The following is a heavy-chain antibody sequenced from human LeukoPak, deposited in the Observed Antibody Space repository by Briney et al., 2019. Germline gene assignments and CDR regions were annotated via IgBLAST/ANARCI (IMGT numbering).Heavy chain of an antibody. CDR1: GGSISSGGYY. V-gene: IGHV4-31*03. J-gene: IGHJ5*02. Sequence: SETLSLTCTVSGGSISSGGYYWSWIRQHPGKGLEWIGYIYYSGSTYYNPSLKSRVTISVYTSKNQFSLKLSSVTAADTAFDDCPRAIGSRQWLVQRHHWFDTWGQGTLVTVSS. D-gene: IGHD6-19*01. CDR3: PRAIGSRQWLVQRHHWFDT. CDR2: IYYSGST.